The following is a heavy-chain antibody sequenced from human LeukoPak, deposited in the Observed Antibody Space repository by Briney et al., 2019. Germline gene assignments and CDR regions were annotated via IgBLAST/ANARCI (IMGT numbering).Heavy chain of an antibody. Sequence: SETLSLTCTVSGGSISSYYWSWIRQPAGKGLEWIGRIYSSGSINYNPSLKSRVTMSVDTSKNQFSLKLTSVTAADTAAYYCARAPVIMVRGVVMPNNKGEIAYYFDFWGQGTLVTVSS. CDR3: ARAPVIMVRGVVMPNNKGEIAYYFDF. D-gene: IGHD3-10*01. CDR1: GGSISSYY. CDR2: IYSSGSI. J-gene: IGHJ4*02. V-gene: IGHV4-4*07.